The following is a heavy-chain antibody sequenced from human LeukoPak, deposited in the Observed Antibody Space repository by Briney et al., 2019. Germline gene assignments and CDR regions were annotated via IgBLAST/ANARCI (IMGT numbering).Heavy chain of an antibody. CDR3: ARTDYDFWSEGY. D-gene: IGHD3-3*01. CDR2: INPNSGGT. Sequence: ASVMVSCKASGYTFTGYYMYWVRQAPGQGLEWMGWINPNSGGTNYAQKFQGRVTMTRDTSISTAYMELSRLRSDDTAMYYCARTDYDFWSEGYWGQGTLVTVSS. CDR1: GYTFTGYY. J-gene: IGHJ4*02. V-gene: IGHV1-2*02.